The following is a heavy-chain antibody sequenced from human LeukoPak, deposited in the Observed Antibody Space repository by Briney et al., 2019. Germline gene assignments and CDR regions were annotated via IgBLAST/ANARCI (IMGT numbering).Heavy chain of an antibody. J-gene: IGHJ6*03. Sequence: GGSLRLSCAASGFTFSSYAMSWVRQAPGKGLEWVSAISGSGGSTYYADSVKGRFTISRDNSKNTLYLQMNSLRAEDTAVYYCAKEFVVPAATYYYYYMDVWGKGTTVTISS. V-gene: IGHV3-23*01. CDR2: ISGSGGST. D-gene: IGHD2-2*01. CDR1: GFTFSSYA. CDR3: AKEFVVPAATYYYYYMDV.